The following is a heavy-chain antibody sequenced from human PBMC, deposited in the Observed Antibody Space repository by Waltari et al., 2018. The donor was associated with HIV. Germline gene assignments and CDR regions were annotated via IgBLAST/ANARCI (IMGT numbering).Heavy chain of an antibody. CDR2: ISAYKGNT. CDR3: ARGYPTD. J-gene: IGHJ4*02. Sequence: QVQLLQSGAEVTKPGASVKRSCKASGYAFTSIGIRRVRRAPGQGLEWMGWISAYKGNTNYAQKLQGRVTMTTDTSTSTAYMELRSLRSDDTAVYYCARGYPTDWGQGTLVTVSS. CDR1: GYAFTSIG. D-gene: IGHD5-12*01. V-gene: IGHV1-18*01.